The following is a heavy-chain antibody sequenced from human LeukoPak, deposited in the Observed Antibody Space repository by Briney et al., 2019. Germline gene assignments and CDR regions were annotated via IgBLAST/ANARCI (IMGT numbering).Heavy chain of an antibody. CDR3: ARSYYDSSGYYFDY. Sequence: TSQTLSLTCTVSGGSISSGGYYWSWIRQHPGKGLEWIGYIYYSGSTYYNPSLKSRVTISVDRSKNQFSLKLSSVTAADTAVYCCARSYYDSSGYYFDYWGQGTLVTVSS. D-gene: IGHD3-22*01. J-gene: IGHJ4*02. CDR2: IYYSGST. V-gene: IGHV4-31*03. CDR1: GGSISSGGYY.